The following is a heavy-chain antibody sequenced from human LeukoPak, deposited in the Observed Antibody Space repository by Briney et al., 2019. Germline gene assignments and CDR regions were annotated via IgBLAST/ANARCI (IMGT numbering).Heavy chain of an antibody. J-gene: IGHJ6*02. D-gene: IGHD1-7*01. CDR1: GFIFSNAW. Sequence: GGSLRLSCAASGFIFSNAWMSWVRQAPGKGLEWVGRIKSKTDGGTTDYAAPVEGRFTISRDDSKNTLYLQMNSLKTEDTAVYYCTTDSYYWNSYHYSGMDVWGQGTTVTVSS. V-gene: IGHV3-15*01. CDR3: TTDSYYWNSYHYSGMDV. CDR2: IKSKTDGGTT.